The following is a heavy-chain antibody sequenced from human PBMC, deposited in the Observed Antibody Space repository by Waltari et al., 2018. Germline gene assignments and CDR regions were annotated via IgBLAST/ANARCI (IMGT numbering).Heavy chain of an antibody. V-gene: IGHV3-7*01. J-gene: IGHJ2*01. D-gene: IGHD1-1*01. CDR2: INQDGSET. Sequence: EVQLVESGGGLAQPGGSLRLSLAASGFTFGRHWMSWVRQAPGKGLEWVANINQDGSETYYLDAVKGRFTISRDNADRSLILQMNNLRAEDTALYYCTRTDLRWYFDFWGRGTLVTVSS. CDR3: TRTDLRWYFDF. CDR1: GFTFGRHW.